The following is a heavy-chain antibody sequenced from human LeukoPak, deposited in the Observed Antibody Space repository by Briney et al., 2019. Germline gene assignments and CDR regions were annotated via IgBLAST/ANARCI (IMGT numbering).Heavy chain of an antibody. CDR1: GFSFISYG. J-gene: IGHJ4*02. V-gene: IGHV3-30*18. Sequence: GGSLRLSCAASGFSFISYGMHWVRQAPGKGLEWVGVISDDGRNKKYADSVKGRFTISRDNSKDTLYLQMNSLRDEDTAVYYCAKRPSDYGDYVAYFDYWGQGTLVTVSS. CDR2: ISDDGRNK. D-gene: IGHD4-17*01. CDR3: AKRPSDYGDYVAYFDY.